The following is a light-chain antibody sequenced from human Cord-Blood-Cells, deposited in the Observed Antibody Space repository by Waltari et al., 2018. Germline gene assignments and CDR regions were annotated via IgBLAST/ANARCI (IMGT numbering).Light chain of an antibody. CDR3: SSYSGSINLGL. Sequence: QSSLTQPPSASGSHGQSVPISCTGPSSDVGCYNYVYWYQQHPGKAAKLMINEGSKRTSGLPYRFSVVNSGNKTSLTLSWLQAEDEADYYCSSYSGSINLGLFGTGTKFTVL. J-gene: IGLJ1*01. V-gene: IGLV2-8*01. CDR1: SSDVGCYNY. CDR2: EGS.